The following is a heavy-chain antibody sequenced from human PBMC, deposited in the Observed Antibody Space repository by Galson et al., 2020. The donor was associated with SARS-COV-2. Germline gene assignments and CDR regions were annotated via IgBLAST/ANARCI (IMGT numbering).Heavy chain of an antibody. CDR2: IYYSGRT. Sequence: ETLSLTCTVSGGSISSYYWSWIRQPPGKGLEWIGYIYYSGRTSYNPSLKSRVTVSVDTSKNQFSLKLSSVTAADTAVYYCARDIAAAGTGFDQWGQGTLVTVSS. J-gene: IGHJ4*02. V-gene: IGHV4-59*01. CDR1: GGSISSYY. D-gene: IGHD6-13*01. CDR3: ARDIAAAGTGFDQ.